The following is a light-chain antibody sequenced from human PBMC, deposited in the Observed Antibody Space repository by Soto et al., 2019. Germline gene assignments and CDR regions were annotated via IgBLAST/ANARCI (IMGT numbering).Light chain of an antibody. Sequence: DIQMTQSPSTLSASVGDRVTITCRASQSISGWLAWYQQKPGKAPKLLIYDASSLQSGVPSRFSGSGSGTELTLTISSLQPDDFATYYCQQYNSYWGTFGQGTKVDIK. V-gene: IGKV1-5*01. CDR2: DAS. CDR3: QQYNSYWGT. J-gene: IGKJ1*01. CDR1: QSISGW.